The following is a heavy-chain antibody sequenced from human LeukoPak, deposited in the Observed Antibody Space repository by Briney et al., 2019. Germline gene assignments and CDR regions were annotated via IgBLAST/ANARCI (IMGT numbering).Heavy chain of an antibody. V-gene: IGHV3-30*18. Sequence: PGGSLILSCAASGFTFSSYGMHWVRQAPGKGLEGVAVISYDGSNKYYADSVKGRFTISRDNSKNTLYLQMNSLRAEDTAVYYCANTPGDSSSWYIDYWGQGTLVTVSS. CDR2: ISYDGSNK. CDR3: ANTPGDSSSWYIDY. CDR1: GFTFSSYG. J-gene: IGHJ4*02. D-gene: IGHD6-13*01.